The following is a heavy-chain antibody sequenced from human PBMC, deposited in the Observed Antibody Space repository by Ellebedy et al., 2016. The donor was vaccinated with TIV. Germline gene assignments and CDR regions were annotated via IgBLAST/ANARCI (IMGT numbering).Heavy chain of an antibody. CDR3: ARDLKGYDSNGYSL. Sequence: PGGSLRLSCPAPGFTVRDNYMAWLRQAPGWGPEWVSVIYADDTTYYAASARGRFTISRDDAKNTVYLQMTSLGVEDTAVYYCARDLKGYDSNGYSLWGPGTLVTVSS. V-gene: IGHV3-66*01. J-gene: IGHJ4*02. D-gene: IGHD3-22*01. CDR1: GFTVRDNY. CDR2: IYADDTT.